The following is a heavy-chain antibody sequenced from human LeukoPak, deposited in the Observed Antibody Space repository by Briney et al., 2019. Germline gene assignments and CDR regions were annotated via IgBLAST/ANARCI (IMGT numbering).Heavy chain of an antibody. D-gene: IGHD4-23*01. CDR1: GFTFSSYW. Sequence: GGSLRLSCAASGFTFSSYWMSWVRQAPGKGLEWVANIKQDGSEKYYADSVKGRFTISRDNSKNTLYLQMNSLRAEDTAVYYCARDLTVVNSGVLDYWGQGTLVTVSS. CDR3: ARDLTVVNSGVLDY. V-gene: IGHV3-7*01. J-gene: IGHJ4*02. CDR2: IKQDGSEK.